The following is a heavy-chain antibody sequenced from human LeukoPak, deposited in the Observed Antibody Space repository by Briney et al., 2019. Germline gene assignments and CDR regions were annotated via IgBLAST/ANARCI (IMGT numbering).Heavy chain of an antibody. J-gene: IGHJ4*02. Sequence: GASVKVSCKTSGYTLTAYGVSWVRQAPGQGLEWMGWINPNSGGTNYAQKFQGWVTMTRDTSISTAYMELSRLRSDDTAVYYCAREGSSGWFNWGQGTLVTVSS. CDR1: GYTLTAYG. V-gene: IGHV1-2*04. D-gene: IGHD6-19*01. CDR3: AREGSSGWFN. CDR2: INPNSGGT.